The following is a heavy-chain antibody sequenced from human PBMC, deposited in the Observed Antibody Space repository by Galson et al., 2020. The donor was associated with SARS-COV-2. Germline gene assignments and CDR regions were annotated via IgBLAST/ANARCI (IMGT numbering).Heavy chain of an antibody. J-gene: IGHJ4*02. CDR2: ISSSSSYI. D-gene: IGHD3-22*01. CDR3: ARDPTMIVVAPYYFDY. CDR1: GFTFSSYS. Sequence: GGSLRLSCAASGFTFSSYSMNWVRQAPGKGLEWVSSISSSSSYIYYADSVKGRFTISRDNAKNSLYLQMNSLRAEDTAVYYCARDPTMIVVAPYYFDYWGQGTLVTVSS. V-gene: IGHV3-21*01.